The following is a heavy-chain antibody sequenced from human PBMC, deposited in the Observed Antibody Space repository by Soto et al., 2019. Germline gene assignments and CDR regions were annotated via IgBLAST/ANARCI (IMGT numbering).Heavy chain of an antibody. D-gene: IGHD2-15*01. J-gene: IGHJ4*02. CDR2: ISGSGGST. CDR3: AYCSGGSCPTQSYYFDY. Sequence: GGSLRLSCAASGFTFSSYAMSWVRQAPGKGLEWVSAISGSGGSTYYADSVKGRFTISRDNSKNTLYLQMNSLRAEDTAVYYCAYCSGGSCPTQSYYFDYWGQGTLVTVSS. CDR1: GFTFSSYA. V-gene: IGHV3-23*01.